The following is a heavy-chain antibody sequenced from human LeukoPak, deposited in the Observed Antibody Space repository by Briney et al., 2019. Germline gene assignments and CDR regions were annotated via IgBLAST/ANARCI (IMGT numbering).Heavy chain of an antibody. J-gene: IGHJ4*02. Sequence: ASVKASCKASENTFIGYWIHWVRQAPGQGLEWMGAINPRGDATIGAQKFQGRVTTTRDTSTSTVYIELSSLRSEDTAVYYCAREGQQLKHFDYWGQGTLVTVSS. CDR3: AREGQQLKHFDY. CDR2: INPRGDAT. D-gene: IGHD1-1*01. V-gene: IGHV1-46*01. CDR1: ENTFIGYW.